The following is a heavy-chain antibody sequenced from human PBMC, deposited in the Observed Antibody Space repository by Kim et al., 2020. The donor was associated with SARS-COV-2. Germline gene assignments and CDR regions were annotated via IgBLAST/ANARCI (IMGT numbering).Heavy chain of an antibody. V-gene: IGHV1-69*01. D-gene: IGHD2-21*02. Sequence: AQKCQGRVTITADESTSTAYMELSSLRSEDTAVYYWARGGGVTSPRFDPWGQGTLVTVSS. CDR3: ARGGGVTSPRFDP. J-gene: IGHJ5*02.